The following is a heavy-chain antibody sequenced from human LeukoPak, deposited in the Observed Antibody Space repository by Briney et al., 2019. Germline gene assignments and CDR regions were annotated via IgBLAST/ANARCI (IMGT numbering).Heavy chain of an antibody. D-gene: IGHD1-1*01. CDR1: RFTFSTSW. CDR2: IKEDGSQK. CDR3: ARNLAYNAFDI. J-gene: IGHJ3*02. V-gene: IGHV3-7*01. Sequence: GSLRLSCAASRFTFSTSWMTWVRQPPGKGLEWVATIKEDGSQKDYEDSVKGRFTMSRDNVKNSPYLQMDSLRAEDTAVYFCARNLAYNAFDIWGQGTMVTVSS.